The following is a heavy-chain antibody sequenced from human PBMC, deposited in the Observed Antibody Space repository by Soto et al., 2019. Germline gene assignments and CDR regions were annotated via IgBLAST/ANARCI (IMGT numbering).Heavy chain of an antibody. CDR2: ISWNSGSI. J-gene: IGHJ3*02. D-gene: IGHD2-21*01. CDR3: ARDLLYAFDI. CDR1: GFTFDDYA. Sequence: ESGGGLVQPGRSLRLSCAASGFTFDDYAMHWVRQAPGKGLEWVSGISWNSGSIGYADSVKGRFTISRDNAKNSLYLQMNSLRAEDTAVYYCARDLLYAFDIWGQGTMVTVSS. V-gene: IGHV3-9*01.